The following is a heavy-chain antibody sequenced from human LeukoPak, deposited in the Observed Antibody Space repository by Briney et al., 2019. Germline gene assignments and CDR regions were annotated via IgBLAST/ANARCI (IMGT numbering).Heavy chain of an antibody. CDR2: INHSGST. CDR1: GGSFSGYY. Sequence: PSETLSLTCAVYGGSFSGYYWSWIRQPPGKGLEWIGEINHSGSTNYNPSLKSRVIISVDTSKNQFSLKLSSVTAADTAVYYCARKDSYYFDYWGQGTLVTVSS. D-gene: IGHD2-15*01. CDR3: ARKDSYYFDY. J-gene: IGHJ4*02. V-gene: IGHV4-34*01.